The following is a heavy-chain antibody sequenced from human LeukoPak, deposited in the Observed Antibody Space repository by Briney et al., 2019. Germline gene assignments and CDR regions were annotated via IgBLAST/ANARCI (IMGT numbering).Heavy chain of an antibody. D-gene: IGHD3-9*01. CDR2: INPNSGGT. CDR3: ATLRYFDWLTKALDY. V-gene: IGHV1-2*02. Sequence: GASVKVSCKASGYTFTGYYMHWVRQAPGQGLEWMGWINPNSGGTNYAQKFQGRVTMTRDTSISTAYMELSRLRSDDTAVYYCATLRYFDWLTKALDYWGQGTLVTVSS. CDR1: GYTFTGYY. J-gene: IGHJ4*02.